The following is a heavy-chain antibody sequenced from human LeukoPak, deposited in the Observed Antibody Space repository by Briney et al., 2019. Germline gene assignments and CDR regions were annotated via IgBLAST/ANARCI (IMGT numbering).Heavy chain of an antibody. CDR3: ARRRVGYCSSTSCYPFDY. J-gene: IGHJ4*02. CDR1: GGSFSGYY. V-gene: IGHV4-34*01. D-gene: IGHD2-2*01. Sequence: SETLSLTCAVYGGSFSGYYWSWIRQPPGKGLEWIGEINHSGSTNYNPSLKSRVTISVDTSKNQFSLKLSSVTAADTAVYYCARRRVGYCSSTSCYPFDYWGQGTLVTVSS. CDR2: INHSGST.